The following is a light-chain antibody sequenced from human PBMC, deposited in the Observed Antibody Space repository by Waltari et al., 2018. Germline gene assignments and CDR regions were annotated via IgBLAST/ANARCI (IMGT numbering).Light chain of an antibody. CDR1: QSISNY. V-gene: IGKV1-39*01. Sequence: DIQMTQSLSSLSASVGDSVTITCQTSQSISNYLNWYQQKPGKAPKLLIYAASNLQSGVPSRFSGSGSGTEFTLTISSLQPEDFAAYYCQQSFNTPYTFGQGTKLEIK. CDR2: AAS. J-gene: IGKJ2*01. CDR3: QQSFNTPYT.